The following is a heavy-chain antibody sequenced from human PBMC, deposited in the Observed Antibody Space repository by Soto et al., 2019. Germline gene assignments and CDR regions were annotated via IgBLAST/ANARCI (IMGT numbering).Heavy chain of an antibody. CDR2: IIPIFGTA. Sequence: QVQLVQSGAEVKKPGSSVKVSCKASGGTFSSYAISWVRQAPGQGLEWMGGIIPIFGTANYAQKFQGRVTITADESTSTAYMELSSLRSEDTAVYYCARVGSEGALAVVGTDYYYYGMDVWGQGTTVTVSS. D-gene: IGHD6-19*01. CDR1: GGTFSSYA. V-gene: IGHV1-69*01. CDR3: ARVGSEGALAVVGTDYYYYGMDV. J-gene: IGHJ6*02.